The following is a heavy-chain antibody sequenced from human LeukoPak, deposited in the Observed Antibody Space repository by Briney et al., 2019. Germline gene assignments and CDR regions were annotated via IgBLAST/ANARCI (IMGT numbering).Heavy chain of an antibody. V-gene: IGHV1-69*05. D-gene: IGHD3/OR15-3a*01. CDR1: GGTFSSYA. CDR2: VIPIFGTA. CDR3: ASFGPIGY. J-gene: IGHJ4*02. Sequence: SVKVSCKASGGTFSSYAISWVRQAPGQGLEWMGGVIPIFGTANYAQKFQGRVTITTDESTSTAYMELSSLRSEDTAVYYCASFGPIGYWGQGTLVTVSS.